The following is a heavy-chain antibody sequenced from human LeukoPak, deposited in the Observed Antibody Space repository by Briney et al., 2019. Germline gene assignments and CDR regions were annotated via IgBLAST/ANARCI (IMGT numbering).Heavy chain of an antibody. V-gene: IGHV3-7*01. CDR2: INQDGSDK. CDR3: VGGDY. Sequence: GGSLRLSCAASGFTVSSNYMSWVRQAPGKGLECVANINQDGSDKYYVDSVKGRFTISRDNTKNSLYLQMNSLRAEDTAVYYCVGGDYWGQGTLVTVSS. CDR1: GFTVSSNY. J-gene: IGHJ4*02.